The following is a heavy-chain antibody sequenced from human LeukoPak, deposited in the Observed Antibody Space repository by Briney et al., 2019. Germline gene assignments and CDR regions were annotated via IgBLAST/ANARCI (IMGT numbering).Heavy chain of an antibody. V-gene: IGHV4-59*12. Sequence: PSETLSLTCTVSGDSISSYYWSWIRQPPGKGLEWISYIYDSGSTNYSPSLKSRVTISVDTSKNQFSLKLSSVTAADTAVYYCARGPGEYDSSPGYYFDYWGQGTLVTVSS. CDR2: IYDSGST. CDR1: GDSISSYY. J-gene: IGHJ4*02. D-gene: IGHD3-22*01. CDR3: ARGPGEYDSSPGYYFDY.